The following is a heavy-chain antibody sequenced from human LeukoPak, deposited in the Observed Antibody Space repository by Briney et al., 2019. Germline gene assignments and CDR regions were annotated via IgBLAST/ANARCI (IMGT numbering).Heavy chain of an antibody. V-gene: IGHV7-4-1*02. CDR2: INTNTGNP. CDR1: GYTFTSYP. D-gene: IGHD3-3*01. J-gene: IGHJ5*02. CDR3: AREGITIFGVVKKRGTWFDP. Sequence: ASVKVSCKASGYTFTSYPMNWVRQAPGQGLEWMGWINTNTGNPTYAQGFTGRFVFSLDTSVSTAYLQISRLKAEDTAVYYCAREGITIFGVVKKRGTWFDPWGQGTLVTVSS.